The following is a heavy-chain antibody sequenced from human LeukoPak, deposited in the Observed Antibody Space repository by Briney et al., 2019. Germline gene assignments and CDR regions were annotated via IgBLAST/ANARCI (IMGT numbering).Heavy chain of an antibody. Sequence: SETLSLTCAVYGGSFSVYYWSWIRQPPAKGLEWIGEINHSGSTNYNPSLKSRVTISVDTCKNQFSLKLSSVTAADTAVYYCARDVFDFWSGYPDYWGQGTLVIVSS. V-gene: IGHV4-34*01. J-gene: IGHJ4*02. CDR3: ARDVFDFWSGYPDY. D-gene: IGHD3-3*01. CDR2: INHSGST. CDR1: GGSFSVYY.